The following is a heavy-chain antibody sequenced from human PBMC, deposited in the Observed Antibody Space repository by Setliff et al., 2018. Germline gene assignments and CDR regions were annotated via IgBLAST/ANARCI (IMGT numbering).Heavy chain of an antibody. Sequence: ASVKVSCKASGYTLTTYFMNWVRQAPGQGLEWMGWMSPVYGIANYARKFQGRVTLTADTSTTTAYLELTSLRYDDTAVYYCVRGPGPSVVVAIPFDHWGQGSLVTVSS. D-gene: IGHD5-12*01. V-gene: IGHV1-18*01. CDR1: GYTLTTYF. J-gene: IGHJ4*02. CDR3: VRGPGPSVVVAIPFDH. CDR2: MSPVYGIA.